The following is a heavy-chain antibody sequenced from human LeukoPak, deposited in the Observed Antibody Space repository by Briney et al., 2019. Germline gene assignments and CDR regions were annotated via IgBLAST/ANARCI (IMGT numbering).Heavy chain of an antibody. CDR1: GGTFSSYA. Sequence: SVKVSCRASGGTFSSYAISWVRQAPGQGLEWMGGIIPIFGTANYAQKFQGRVTITADKSTSTAYMELSSLRSEDTAVYYCARGLAGYSSSWWGQGTLVTVSS. V-gene: IGHV1-69*06. CDR2: IIPIFGTA. J-gene: IGHJ4*02. D-gene: IGHD6-13*01. CDR3: ARGLAGYSSSW.